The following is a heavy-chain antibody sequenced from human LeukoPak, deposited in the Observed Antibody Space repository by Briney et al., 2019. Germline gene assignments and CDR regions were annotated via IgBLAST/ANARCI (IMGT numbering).Heavy chain of an antibody. V-gene: IGHV1-2*02. J-gene: IGHJ4*02. CDR3: ASISHVWSGYYTEHFDY. D-gene: IGHD3-3*02. CDR2: INPNSGDT. CDR1: GYIFTDYY. Sequence: ASVKVSCNASGYIFTDYYMHWVRQAPGQGLEWMGWINPNSGDTNYAQKFQGRVTMTRDTSITTAYMELSSLRSDDTAVYYCASISHVWSGYYTEHFDYWGQGTLVTVSS.